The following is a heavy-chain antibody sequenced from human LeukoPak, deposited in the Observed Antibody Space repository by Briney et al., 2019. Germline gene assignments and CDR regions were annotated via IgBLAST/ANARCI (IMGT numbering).Heavy chain of an antibody. D-gene: IGHD6-13*01. Sequence: GASVKVSCKASGYTFTSYAMHWVRQAPGQRLEWMGWINAGNGNTKYSQKFQDRVTITMDTSASTAYVDLSSLTSEDTAVYYCARQAAAGPKFDCWGQGTLVTVSS. CDR2: INAGNGNT. CDR3: ARQAAAGPKFDC. J-gene: IGHJ4*02. V-gene: IGHV1-3*01. CDR1: GYTFTSYA.